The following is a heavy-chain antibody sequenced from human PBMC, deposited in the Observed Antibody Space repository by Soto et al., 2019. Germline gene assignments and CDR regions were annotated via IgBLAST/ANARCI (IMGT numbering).Heavy chain of an antibody. J-gene: IGHJ4*01. CDR2: ITSDTTYI. V-gene: IGHV3-21*01. CDR1: GFIFNSYS. D-gene: IGHD4-4*01. CDR3: VRNSCRFDY. Sequence: EVQLVETGGGLVKPGGSLRVSCAASGFIFNSYSMAWVRQAPGKGLEWVSSITSDTTYIFYADSVKGRFTISRDTATTSLYLQMSSLRAEATAVYYCVRNSCRFDYWGHGVLVTVSS.